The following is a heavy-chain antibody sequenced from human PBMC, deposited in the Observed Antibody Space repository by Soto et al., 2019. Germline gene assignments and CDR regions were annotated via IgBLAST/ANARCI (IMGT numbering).Heavy chain of an antibody. CDR3: RRSSRYSMAV. V-gene: IGHV4-39*01. Sequence: QLQLQESGPGLVKPSETLSLTCTVSGGSISSSSYWGWIRQPPGKGLEWIGSIYSTGNTYYNPSLTSRVTIYVDTSKNQFSLKLSSVTAADTAVYYCRRSSRYSMAVWGQGNTVTFSS. CDR1: GGSISSSSY. D-gene: IGHD6-13*01. J-gene: IGHJ6*02. CDR2: IYSTGNT.